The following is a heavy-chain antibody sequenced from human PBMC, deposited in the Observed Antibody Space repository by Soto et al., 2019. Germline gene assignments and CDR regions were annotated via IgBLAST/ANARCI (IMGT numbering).Heavy chain of an antibody. CDR2: INPNSGGT. J-gene: IGHJ2*01. CDR1: GYTFTGYY. Sequence: QVQLVQSGAEVKEPGASVKVSCKASGYTFTGYYMHWVRQAPGQGLEWMGWINPNSGGTNYAQKFQGWVTMTRDTSISTAYMELSRLRSDDTAVYYCARDSGFHLSAANPEVWYFDLWGRGTLVTVSS. CDR3: ARDSGFHLSAANPEVWYFDL. V-gene: IGHV1-2*04. D-gene: IGHD6-13*01.